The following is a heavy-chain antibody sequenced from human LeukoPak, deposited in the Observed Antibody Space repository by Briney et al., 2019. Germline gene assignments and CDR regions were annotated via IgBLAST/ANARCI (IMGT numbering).Heavy chain of an antibody. D-gene: IGHD5-12*01. CDR3: ARGTTGYSGYYTFDY. CDR2: IYSGGST. Sequence: GGSLRLSCAASGFTVSSNYISWVRQAPGKGLEWVSVIYSGGSTYYADSVKGRFTISRDNSKNTLYLQMNSLRAEDTAVYYCARGTTGYSGYYTFDYWGQGTLVTVSS. CDR1: GFTVSSNY. V-gene: IGHV3-53*01. J-gene: IGHJ4*02.